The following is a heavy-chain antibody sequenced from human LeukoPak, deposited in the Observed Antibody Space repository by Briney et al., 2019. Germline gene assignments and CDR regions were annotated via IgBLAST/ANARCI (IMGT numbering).Heavy chain of an antibody. J-gene: IGHJ4*02. CDR2: ISVRSNYI. V-gene: IGHV3-21*01. CDR3: VRLRRNSDTSGYYYYYDF. CDR1: GYTFSSFS. Sequence: GGSLRLSCVASGYTFSSFSINWVRQAPGKGLEWVSSISVRSNYIYYADSVGGRFSISRDDARDSLFLQMNSLRAEDTAVYYRVRLRRNSDTSGYYYYYDFWGQGTLVTVSS. D-gene: IGHD3-22*01.